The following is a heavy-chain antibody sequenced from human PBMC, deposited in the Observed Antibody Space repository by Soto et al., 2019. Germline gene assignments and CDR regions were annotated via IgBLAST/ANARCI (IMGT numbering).Heavy chain of an antibody. CDR3: ENKGYYPSGNINLFDP. CDR2: VDRSETT. Sequence: LSLTCAVSGYSINRDYYLGWIRQPPGKGLGWIGSVDRSETTYYTTYHTSRITIFIDTSNNHNSLRLTSVTAADTAMYSCENKGYYPSGNINLFDPWGPGTLVTVSS. CDR1: GYSINRDYY. D-gene: IGHD3-10*01. V-gene: IGHV4-38-2*01. J-gene: IGHJ5*02.